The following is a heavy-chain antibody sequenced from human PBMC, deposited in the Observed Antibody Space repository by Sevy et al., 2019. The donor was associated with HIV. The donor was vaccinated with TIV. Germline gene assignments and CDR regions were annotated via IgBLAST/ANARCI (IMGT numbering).Heavy chain of an antibody. D-gene: IGHD1-1*01. J-gene: IGHJ4*02. CDR1: GGSLNNYF. CDR2: MYSSGST. CDR3: ARESIGATGDFDY. Sequence: SETLSLTCTVSGGSLNNYFWSWLRQPPGKGLEWIGYMYSSGSTNYNPSLKSRVTISVDTSKNQFSLKVRSVTAADTAVYYCARESIGATGDFDYWAQGTLVTVSS. V-gene: IGHV4-59*01.